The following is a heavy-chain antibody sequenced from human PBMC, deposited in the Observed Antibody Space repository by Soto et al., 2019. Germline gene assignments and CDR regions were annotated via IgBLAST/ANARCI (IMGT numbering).Heavy chain of an antibody. J-gene: IGHJ6*02. CDR1: GYTFTSYG. D-gene: IGHD3-3*01. Sequence: GASVKVSCKASGYTFTSYGISWVRQAPGQGLEWMGWISAYNGNTNYAQKLQGRVTMTTDTSTSTAYMELRSLRSDDTAVYYCARAPLLDYDFWSGYLLDYYYGMDVWGQGTTVTVSS. CDR3: ARAPLLDYDFWSGYLLDYYYGMDV. CDR2: ISAYNGNT. V-gene: IGHV1-18*04.